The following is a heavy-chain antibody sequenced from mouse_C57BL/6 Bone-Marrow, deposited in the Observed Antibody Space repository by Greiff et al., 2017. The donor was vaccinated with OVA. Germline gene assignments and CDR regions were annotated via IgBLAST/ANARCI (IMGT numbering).Heavy chain of an antibody. CDR2: ISSGGSYT. CDR3: ARLGY. CDR1: GFTFSSYG. V-gene: IGHV5-6*01. Sequence: EVKLMESGGDLVKPGGSLKLSCAASGFTFSSYGMSWVRQTPDKRLEWVATISSGGSYTYYPDSVKGRFTISRDNAKNTLYLQMSSLKSEDTAMYYCARLGYWGQGTTLTVSS. J-gene: IGHJ2*01.